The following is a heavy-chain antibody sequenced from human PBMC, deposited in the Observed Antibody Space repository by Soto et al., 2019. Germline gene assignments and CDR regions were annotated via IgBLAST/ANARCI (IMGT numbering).Heavy chain of an antibody. Sequence: QVQLVESGGGVVQPGRSLRLTCAASGFIFSGSGIHWVRQAPGKGLEWVALVSNDGIRKYYGDSVKGRFTISRDNAENTLYLQMNSLRAEDTAVYYCARWVGGSMYDNSGKYDSWGQGTLVTFSS. CDR1: GFIFSGSG. D-gene: IGHD3-22*01. V-gene: IGHV3-30*03. CDR3: ARWVGGSMYDNSGKYDS. CDR2: VSNDGIRK. J-gene: IGHJ5*01.